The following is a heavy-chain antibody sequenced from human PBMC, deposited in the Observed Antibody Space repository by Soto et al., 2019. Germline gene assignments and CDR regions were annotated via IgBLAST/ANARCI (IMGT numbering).Heavy chain of an antibody. CDR2: IVVGTGST. CDR1: GITFRRTA. V-gene: IGHV1-58*01. Sequence: SVKVSCKASGITFRRTAVQWMRQARGQRLEWIGRIVVGTGSTTYAQIVQERIAITRDMSTNTAYMELSGLRPEDTAVYYCAKKGGGMVVAAVNYWGQGTLVTVSS. CDR3: AKKGGGMVVAAVNY. J-gene: IGHJ4*02. D-gene: IGHD2-15*01.